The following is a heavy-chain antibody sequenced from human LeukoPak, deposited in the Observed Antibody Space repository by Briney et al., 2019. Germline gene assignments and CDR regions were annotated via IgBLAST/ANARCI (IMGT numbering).Heavy chain of an antibody. CDR1: GAFISSGSYY. CDR2: IYYSGRD. D-gene: IGHD3-22*01. V-gene: IGHV4-39*01. J-gene: IGHJ1*01. Sequence: SETLSLTCTVSGAFISSGSYYWGWIRQAPGKGLEWIGEIYYSGRDYNNPSLKSRVTLSIDTSKNQFSLDLTSVTAADTAVYYCARRRYYDSTGYLDWGQGTLVAVSS. CDR3: ARRRYYDSTGYLD.